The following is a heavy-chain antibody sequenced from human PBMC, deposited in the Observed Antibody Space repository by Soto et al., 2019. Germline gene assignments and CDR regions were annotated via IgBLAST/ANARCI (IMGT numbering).Heavy chain of an antibody. D-gene: IGHD3-22*01. V-gene: IGHV3-7*03. Sequence: GGALRLSCTASGFTFSNNWMSWVRQAPGKGLEWVANIRQEGSEEYSVDSVKARFTISRDNAKNSLYLHMDSLRAEDTDVYYCARKVYYYDTSPWGWFDPWGQGTLVTVSS. J-gene: IGHJ5*02. CDR2: IRQEGSEE. CDR3: ARKVYYYDTSPWGWFDP. CDR1: GFTFSNNW.